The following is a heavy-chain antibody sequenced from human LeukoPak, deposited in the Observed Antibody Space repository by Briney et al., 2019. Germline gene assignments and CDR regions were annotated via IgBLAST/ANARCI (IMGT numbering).Heavy chain of an antibody. J-gene: IGHJ4*02. Sequence: PGGSLRLSCAASGFTFSSYAMSWVRQAPGKGLEWVSAISGSGGNTYYADSVKGRFTISRDNSKNTLYLQMNSLRAEDTAVYYCAKTGGAAIGYYFDYWGQGTLVTVSS. CDR2: ISGSGGNT. D-gene: IGHD2-2*02. V-gene: IGHV3-23*01. CDR3: AKTGGAAIGYYFDY. CDR1: GFTFSSYA.